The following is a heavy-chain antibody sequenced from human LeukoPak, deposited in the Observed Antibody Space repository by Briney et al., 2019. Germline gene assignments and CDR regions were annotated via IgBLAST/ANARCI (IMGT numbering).Heavy chain of an antibody. CDR3: ARSPAWYFDL. CDR2: IYHSGST. CDR1: GYSISSGYY. J-gene: IGHJ2*01. V-gene: IGHV4-38-2*02. Sequence: SETLSLTCTVSGYSISSGYYWGWIRQPPGKGLEWIGSIYHSGSTYYNPSLKSRVTIPVDTSKNQFSLKLSSVTAADTAVYYCARSPAWYFDLWGRGTLVTVSS.